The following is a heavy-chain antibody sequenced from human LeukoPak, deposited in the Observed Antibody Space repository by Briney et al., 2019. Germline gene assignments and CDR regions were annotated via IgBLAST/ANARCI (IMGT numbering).Heavy chain of an antibody. D-gene: IGHD6-13*01. V-gene: IGHV3-30-3*01. CDR2: ISYDGSNK. CDR1: GFTFSSYA. CDR3: ARAGYSSSWATGLDY. Sequence: GRSLRLSCAASGFTFSSYAMHWVRQAPGKGLEWVAVISYDGSNKYYADSVKGRFTISRDNSKNTLYLQMNSLRAEDTAVYYCARAGYSSSWATGLDYWGQGTLVTVSS. J-gene: IGHJ4*02.